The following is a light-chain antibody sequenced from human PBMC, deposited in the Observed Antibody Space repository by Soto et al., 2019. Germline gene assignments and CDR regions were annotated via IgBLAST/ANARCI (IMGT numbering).Light chain of an antibody. CDR1: QSVSTY. V-gene: IGKV3-11*01. CDR2: DAS. Sequence: EIVLTQSPATLSLSPGERATLSCRASQSVSTYLAWYQQKPGQAPRLLIYDASKRATGIPARFSGSGSGTDFTLAIGSLEPEDFAVYYCQQRSNWPWMFGQGTKVEIK. CDR3: QQRSNWPWM. J-gene: IGKJ1*01.